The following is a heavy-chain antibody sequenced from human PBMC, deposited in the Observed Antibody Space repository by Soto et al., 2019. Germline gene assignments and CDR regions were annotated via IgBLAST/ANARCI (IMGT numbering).Heavy chain of an antibody. CDR1: GGTFSSYA. Sequence: SVKVSCKASGGTFSSYAISWVRQAPGQGLERMGGIIPIFGTANYAQKFQGRVTITADESTSTAYMELSSLRSEDTAVYYCARDRRWSYYDSSGYDYWGQGTLVTVSS. J-gene: IGHJ4*02. CDR3: ARDRRWSYYDSSGYDY. V-gene: IGHV1-69*13. D-gene: IGHD3-22*01. CDR2: IIPIFGTA.